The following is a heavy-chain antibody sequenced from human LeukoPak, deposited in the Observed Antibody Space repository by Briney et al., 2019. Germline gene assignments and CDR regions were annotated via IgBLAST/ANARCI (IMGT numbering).Heavy chain of an antibody. Sequence: GGSLRLSCATSRFIFSSYWMTWVRRTPGKGLEWVASINQDGSDKYYVDSVKGRFTISRDNAKKSLYLEMSSLRAEDTAVYYCARVGSFWSGFHAFDLWGQGTVVTVSS. V-gene: IGHV3-7*01. CDR2: INQDGSDK. CDR1: RFIFSSYW. J-gene: IGHJ3*01. D-gene: IGHD3-3*01. CDR3: ARVGSFWSGFHAFDL.